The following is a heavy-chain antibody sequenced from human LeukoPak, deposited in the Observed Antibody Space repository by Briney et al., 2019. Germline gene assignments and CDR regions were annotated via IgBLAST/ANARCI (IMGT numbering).Heavy chain of an antibody. J-gene: IGHJ4*02. D-gene: IGHD1-26*01. Sequence: GGSLRLSCVASGFTISNNYMSWVRQAPGKGLEWVSAIRDSGSSTHYADSVKGRFTTSRDNSKNTLFLQMNSLRAEDTAIYYCAKYGPQDSGSSHFDYWGQGALVTVSS. CDR2: IRDSGSST. CDR1: GFTISNNY. CDR3: AKYGPQDSGSSHFDY. V-gene: IGHV3-23*01.